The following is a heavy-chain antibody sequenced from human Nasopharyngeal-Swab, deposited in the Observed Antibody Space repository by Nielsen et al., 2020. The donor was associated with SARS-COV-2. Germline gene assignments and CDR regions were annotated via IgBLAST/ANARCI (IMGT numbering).Heavy chain of an antibody. CDR3: ARFRGTINSSDY. CDR1: GFTFTTSG. J-gene: IGHJ4*02. V-gene: IGHV3-33*01. CDR2: IWHDGSKK. D-gene: IGHD1-26*01. Sequence: GGSLRLSCSASGFTFTTSGMHWVRQAPGKGLEWLAMIWHDGSKKYYADSVEGRFTTSRDNSNSTLYLQMNSLQPDDTAIYYCARFRGTINSSDYWGQGTLVIVSS.